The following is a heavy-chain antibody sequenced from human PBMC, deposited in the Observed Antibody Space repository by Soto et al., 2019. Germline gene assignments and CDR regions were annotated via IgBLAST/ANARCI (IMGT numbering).Heavy chain of an antibody. CDR3: AREAGGIWGRIFDY. J-gene: IGHJ4*02. V-gene: IGHV4-31*01. Sequence: SETLSLTCTVSGGSISSGGYYWSWIRQHPGKGLEWIGYIYYSGSTYYNQSLKSQVTISVDTSKKQYSLKLSSVTAADTFVYYCAREAGGIWGRIFDYWGQGTLVTVSS. D-gene: IGHD3-16*01. CDR1: GGSISSGGYY. CDR2: IYYSGST.